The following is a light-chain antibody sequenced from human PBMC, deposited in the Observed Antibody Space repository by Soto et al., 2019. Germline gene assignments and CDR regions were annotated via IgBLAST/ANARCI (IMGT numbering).Light chain of an antibody. J-gene: IGLJ2*01. CDR2: EGN. Sequence: LTQPASVSGSPGESITISCTGTSSDVGTYNLVTWYQQHPGRVPKLILYEGNKRPSGVSSRFSASKSGNTASLTISGIQAEDEADYFCCSYAPSRTLLFGGGTKVTVL. CDR1: SSDVGTYNL. V-gene: IGLV2-23*01. CDR3: CSYAPSRTLL.